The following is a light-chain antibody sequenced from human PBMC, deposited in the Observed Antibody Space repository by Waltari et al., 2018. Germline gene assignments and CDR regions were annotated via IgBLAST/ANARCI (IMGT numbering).Light chain of an antibody. V-gene: IGLV2-14*03. J-gene: IGLJ1*01. CDR1: SSDVGSYNY. CDR2: DVT. Sequence: QSALTQPASLSGSPGQSITISCTGTSSDVGSYNYLSWYQHYPGKAPKLIIYDVTNRPSGVSSRFSGSKSDNTASLTISGLQAEDETDYYCSSYTTSGLYVFGSGTQVTVL. CDR3: SSYTTSGLYV.